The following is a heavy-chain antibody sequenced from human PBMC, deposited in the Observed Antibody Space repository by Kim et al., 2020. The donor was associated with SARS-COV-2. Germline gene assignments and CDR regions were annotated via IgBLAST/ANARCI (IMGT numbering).Heavy chain of an antibody. CDR2: ISGSGGST. Sequence: GGSLRLSCAASGFTFSSYAMSWVRQAPGKGLEWVSAISGSGGSTYYADSVKGRFTISRDNSKNTLYLQMNSLKAEDTAVYYCEKPYLVEQWLVPFDYWGQGTLVPVSS. V-gene: IGHV3-23*01. D-gene: IGHD6-19*01. CDR1: GFTFSSYA. J-gene: IGHJ4*02. CDR3: EKPYLVEQWLVPFDY.